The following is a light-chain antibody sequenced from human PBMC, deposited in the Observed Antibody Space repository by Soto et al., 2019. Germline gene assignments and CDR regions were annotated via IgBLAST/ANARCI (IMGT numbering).Light chain of an antibody. J-gene: IGKJ5*01. CDR1: QSVSSY. CDR2: DAS. CDR3: QQRSNWPPIT. V-gene: IGKV3-11*01. Sequence: EIVLTQSPATLSLSPGERATLSCRASQSVSSYLAWYQQKPGQAPRLLIYDASNRATGIPAMCSGSGSGTDFTLPISSREPEDFAVYYCQQRSNWPPITFGQGTRLEIK.